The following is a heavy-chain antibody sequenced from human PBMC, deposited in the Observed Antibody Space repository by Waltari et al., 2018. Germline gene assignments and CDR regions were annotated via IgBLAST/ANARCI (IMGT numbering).Heavy chain of an antibody. D-gene: IGHD6-19*01. V-gene: IGHV4-38-2*01. CDR3: ASFFLAVAGDY. CDR1: GYSISSGYY. J-gene: IGHJ4*02. CDR2: IYHSGST. Sequence: QVQLQESGPGLVKPSETLSLTCAVSGYSISSGYYWGWIRQPPGKGLEWIGSIYHSGSTYYNPSLKSRVTISVDTSKNQFSLKLSSVTAAGTAVYYCASFFLAVAGDYWGQGTLVTVSS.